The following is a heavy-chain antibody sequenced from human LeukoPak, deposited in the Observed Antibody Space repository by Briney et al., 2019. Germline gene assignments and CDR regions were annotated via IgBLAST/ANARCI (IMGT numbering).Heavy chain of an antibody. CDR3: ARAPRKMDRGYDILTAYYFDY. V-gene: IGHV1-2*06. J-gene: IGHJ4*02. D-gene: IGHD3-9*01. CDR2: INPNSGGT. Sequence: GASVKDSCKASGYTLTCYYMHWVRQAPGQGLEWMGRINPNSGGTNYAQKFQARLTMTRDTSISTDYMELRRLRSDDTAVYYCARAPRKMDRGYDILTAYYFDYWGQGTLVTVSS. CDR1: GYTLTCYY.